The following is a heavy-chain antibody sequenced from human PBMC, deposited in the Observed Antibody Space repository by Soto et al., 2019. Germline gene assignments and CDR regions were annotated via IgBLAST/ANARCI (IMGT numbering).Heavy chain of an antibody. CDR3: AWGFAERFDP. V-gene: IGHV1-46*01. D-gene: IGHD3-10*01. CDR2: INPSGGST. Sequence: ASVQVSCKASGYTFTSYYMHWVRQAPGQGLDWMGIINPSGGSTSYAQKFQGRVTMTRDTSTSTVYMELSSLSFEDTAVYYCAWGFAERFDPWGQGTLVTVSS. CDR1: GYTFTSYY. J-gene: IGHJ5*02.